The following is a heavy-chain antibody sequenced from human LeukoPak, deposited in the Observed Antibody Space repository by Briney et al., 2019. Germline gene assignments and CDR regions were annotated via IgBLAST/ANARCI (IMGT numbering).Heavy chain of an antibody. V-gene: IGHV3-23*01. D-gene: IGHD3-22*01. Sequence: GGSLRLSCAASGFTFSSYAMSWVRQAPGKGLEWVSAISGSGGSTYYADSVKGRFTISRDNSKNTLYLQMNSLRAEDTAVYYCAKVPLDYDTALYYFDYWGQGTLVTVSS. CDR3: AKVPLDYDTALYYFDY. CDR2: ISGSGGST. J-gene: IGHJ4*02. CDR1: GFTFSSYA.